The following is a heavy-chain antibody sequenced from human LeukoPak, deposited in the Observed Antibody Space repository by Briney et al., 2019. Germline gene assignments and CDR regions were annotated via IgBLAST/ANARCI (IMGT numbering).Heavy chain of an antibody. J-gene: IGHJ4*02. D-gene: IGHD1-1*01. CDR1: GVSFTGYY. CDR2: ISHSGRT. CDR3: TRTSPGIPLDF. V-gene: IGHV4-34*01. Sequence: SETLSLTCVVSGVSFTGYYWSWIRQPPGKGPEWIGEISHSGRTAYNPSLKSRVAISLDTSKNQFSLKLSFVSAADTAVYYCTRTSPGIPLDFWGQGTLVTVSS.